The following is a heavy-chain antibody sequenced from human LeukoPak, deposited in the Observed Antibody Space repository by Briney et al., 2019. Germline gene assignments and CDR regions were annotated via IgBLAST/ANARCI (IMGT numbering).Heavy chain of an antibody. V-gene: IGHV4-59*01. J-gene: IGHJ5*02. CDR1: GGSFSGYY. CDR2: IYYSGST. CDR3: ARDKSISVRGWFDP. Sequence: SETLSLTCAVYGGSFSGYYWSWIRQPPGKGLEWIGYIYYSGSTNYNPSLKSRVTISVDTSKNQFSLKLSSVTAADTAVYYCARDKSISVRGWFDPWGQGTLVTVSS. D-gene: IGHD3-10*01.